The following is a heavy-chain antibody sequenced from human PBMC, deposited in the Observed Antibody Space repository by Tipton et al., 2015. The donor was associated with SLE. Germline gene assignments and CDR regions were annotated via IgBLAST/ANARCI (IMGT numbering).Heavy chain of an antibody. J-gene: IGHJ2*01. CDR1: GGSFSSGGYY. Sequence: TLSLTCAVYGGSFSSGGYYWSWIRQHPGKGLEWIGYIYISGSTKYNPSLKSRVTISLDSSKNQISLKLSSVSAADTAVYYCARVQRGPRSFDLWGRGTLVTVSS. V-gene: IGHV4-61*08. CDR2: IYISGST. D-gene: IGHD1-1*01. CDR3: ARVQRGPRSFDL.